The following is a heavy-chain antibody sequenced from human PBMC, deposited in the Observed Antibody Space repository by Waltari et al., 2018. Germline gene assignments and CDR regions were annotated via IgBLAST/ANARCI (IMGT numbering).Heavy chain of an antibody. D-gene: IGHD3-22*01. CDR1: AGPFSSST. CDR3: ARERTVYYDSSGAFDY. Sequence: QVQLVQSGAEVKKPGSSVKVSCKASAGPFSSSTISWVRQAPGQGLEWMGRIIPILSIANYAQKFQGRVTITADKSTSTAYMELSSLRSEDTAVYYCARERTVYYDSSGAFDYWGQGTLVTVSS. J-gene: IGHJ4*02. V-gene: IGHV1-69*08. CDR2: IIPILSIA.